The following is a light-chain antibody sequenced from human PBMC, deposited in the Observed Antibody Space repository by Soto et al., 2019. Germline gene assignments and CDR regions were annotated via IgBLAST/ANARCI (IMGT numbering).Light chain of an antibody. CDR3: HSYARSLTVL. CDR1: SSNIGAGYD. J-gene: IGLJ2*01. Sequence: QSVLTQPPSVSGAPGQRVTISCTGSSSNIGAGYDVHWYQQLPGTAPKLLIYGNSNRPSGVPDLFSGSKSGTSASLAITGLHSEDDAHYYCHSYARSLTVLFGGGTKVTVL. CDR2: GNS. V-gene: IGLV1-40*01.